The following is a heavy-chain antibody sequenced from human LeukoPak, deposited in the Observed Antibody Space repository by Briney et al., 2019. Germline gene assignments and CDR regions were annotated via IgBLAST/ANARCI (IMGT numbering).Heavy chain of an antibody. CDR2: INHSGST. CDR1: GGSFSGYY. D-gene: IGHD6-13*01. J-gene: IGHJ6*03. CDR3: ARGYSSSWYVGYYYYMDV. V-gene: IGHV4-34*01. Sequence: PSETLSLTCAVYGGSFSGYYWSWIRQPPGKGLEWIGEINHSGSTNYNPSLKSRTTISVDTSKNQFSLKLSSVTAADTAVYYCARGYSSSWYVGYYYYMDVWGKGTTVTVS.